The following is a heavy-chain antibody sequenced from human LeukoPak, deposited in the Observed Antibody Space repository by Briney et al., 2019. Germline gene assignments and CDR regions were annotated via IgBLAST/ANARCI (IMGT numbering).Heavy chain of an antibody. CDR2: ISVGAEYI. D-gene: IGHD3-3*01. CDR1: GFTFSPYV. CDR3: ASGPPFLKYFEY. Sequence: GGSLRLSCAASGFTFSPYVMNWFRQASGKGLEWVSTISVGAEYIFYADSVKGRFTISRDDSNNALYLQMHSLRAEDTALYYCASGPPFLKYFEYWGQGTLVTVSS. J-gene: IGHJ4*02. V-gene: IGHV3-23*01.